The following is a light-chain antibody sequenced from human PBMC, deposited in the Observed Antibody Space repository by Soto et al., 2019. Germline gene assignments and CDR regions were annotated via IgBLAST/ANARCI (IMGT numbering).Light chain of an antibody. CDR1: GSDVRGNKY. J-gene: IGLJ1*01. CDR3: SAFTGTTYA. CDR2: DVS. Sequence: QSALTQPASVSGSPGQSITISCTGTGSDVRGNKYVSWYQHYPGKAPKLMISDVSNRPSGISNRFSGSKSGDPASLTISGIKAEDEADYYCSAFTGTTYAFGTGTKVXVL. V-gene: IGLV2-14*03.